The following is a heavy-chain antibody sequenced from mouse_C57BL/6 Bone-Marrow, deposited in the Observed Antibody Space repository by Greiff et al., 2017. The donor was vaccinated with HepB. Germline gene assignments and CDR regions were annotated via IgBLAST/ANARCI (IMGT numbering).Heavy chain of an antibody. CDR1: GYTFTSYW. Sequence: QAQLQQPGAELVKPGASVKLSCKASGYTFTSYWMQWVKQRPGQGLEWIGEIDPSDSYTNYNQKFKGKATLTVDTSSSTAYMQLSSLTSEDSAVYYCASIPYWGQGTTLTVSS. CDR3: ASIPY. CDR2: IDPSDSYT. J-gene: IGHJ2*01. V-gene: IGHV1-50*01. D-gene: IGHD5-1-1*01.